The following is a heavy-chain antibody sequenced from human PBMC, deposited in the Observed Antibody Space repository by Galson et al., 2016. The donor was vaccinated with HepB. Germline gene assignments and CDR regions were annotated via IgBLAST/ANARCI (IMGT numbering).Heavy chain of an antibody. D-gene: IGHD3-3*01. CDR1: GFTFSRYA. CDR3: ASPFFPDYDYWSGPSDA. J-gene: IGHJ5*02. Sequence: SLRLSCAASGFTFSRYAMHWVRQAPGKGLEWVAVISLDGSKSYYAASVQGRFIISRDNGKNKVALQMNSLRPDDTALYYCASPFFPDYDYWSGPSDAWGQGTLVTVAS. CDR2: ISLDGSKS. V-gene: IGHV3-30*04.